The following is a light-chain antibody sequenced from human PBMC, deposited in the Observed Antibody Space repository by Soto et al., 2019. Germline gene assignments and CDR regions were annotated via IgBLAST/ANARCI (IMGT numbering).Light chain of an antibody. CDR2: GAS. CDR1: QSVSNNY. CDR3: QQYDTLPRT. Sequence: EIVLTQSPGTLSLSPWERATLSCRASQSVSNNYLAWYQQKPGQAPRLLIYGASNRATGIPDRFSGSGSGTDFTLTISRLEPEDSAVYYCQQYDTLPRTFGQGTKVDIK. J-gene: IGKJ1*01. V-gene: IGKV3-20*01.